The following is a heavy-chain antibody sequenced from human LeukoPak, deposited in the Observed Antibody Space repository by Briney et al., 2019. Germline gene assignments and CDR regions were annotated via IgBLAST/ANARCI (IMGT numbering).Heavy chain of an antibody. V-gene: IGHV3-33*01. CDR2: IWLDGSAK. CDR3: ARDLNREDFDY. Sequence: SGGSLRLSCAASGFDFSSYDMHWVRQAPGKGLEWVAIIWLDGSAKYYGDSVKGRFTVSRDNSNNTLYLQMNSLRVEDTAVYYCARDLNREDFDYWGQGTLVAVSS. CDR1: GFDFSSYD. D-gene: IGHD1-14*01. J-gene: IGHJ4*02.